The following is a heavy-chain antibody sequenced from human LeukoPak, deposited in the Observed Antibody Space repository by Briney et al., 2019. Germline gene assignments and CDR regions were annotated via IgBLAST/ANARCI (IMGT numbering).Heavy chain of an antibody. V-gene: IGHV4-59*01. CDR1: GGSISSYY. J-gene: IGHJ2*01. CDR3: ARTYGSSGLGYFDL. D-gene: IGHD6-13*01. Sequence: PSETLSLTCTVSGGSISSYYWSWIREPPGKGLEWIGYIYYSGSTNYSPSLKSRLTISVDTSKNQFSLKLSSVTAADTAVYYCARTYGSSGLGYFDLWGRGTLVTVSS. CDR2: IYYSGST.